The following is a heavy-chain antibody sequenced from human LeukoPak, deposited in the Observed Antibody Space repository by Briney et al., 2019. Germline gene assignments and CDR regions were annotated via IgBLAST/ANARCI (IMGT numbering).Heavy chain of an antibody. D-gene: IGHD3/OR15-3a*01. CDR1: GFTFSSYS. CDR3: ARGHPEGWTFDY. V-gene: IGHV3-21*01. Sequence: GGSLRLSCAASGFTFSSYSMNWVRQAPGKGREWVSSISSSSSYIYYADSVKGRFTISRDNAKNSLYLQMNSLRAEDTAVYYCARGHPEGWTFDYWGQGTLVTVSS. J-gene: IGHJ4*02. CDR2: ISSSSSYI.